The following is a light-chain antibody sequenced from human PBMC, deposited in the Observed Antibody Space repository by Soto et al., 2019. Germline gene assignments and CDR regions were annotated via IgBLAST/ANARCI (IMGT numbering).Light chain of an antibody. V-gene: IGKV3-20*01. CDR1: QSVSNDF. Sequence: EVVLTQSPGTLSLSPGERATLACRASQSVSNDFLAWYQQKPGQAPRPLIHGASTRATGIPDRFSGSGSGTDFTLTISRLEPEAFAVYYCQQYGPSPRFTFGPGTRVDFK. CDR3: QQYGPSPRFT. CDR2: GAS. J-gene: IGKJ3*01.